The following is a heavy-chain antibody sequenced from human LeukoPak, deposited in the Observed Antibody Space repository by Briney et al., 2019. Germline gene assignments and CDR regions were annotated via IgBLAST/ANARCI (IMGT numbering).Heavy chain of an antibody. CDR3: ATFGLVAALDL. D-gene: IGHD5-12*01. CDR1: GFSFNAYW. J-gene: IGHJ4*02. Sequence: GSLRLSCAASGFSFNAYWMAWVRQAPGTGLEWVANINPAGSETFHVDPVKGRFSISRDHAKNLVYLQMNSLRAEDTAVYYCATFGLVAALDLWGQGTLVTVSS. V-gene: IGHV3-7*01. CDR2: INPAGSET.